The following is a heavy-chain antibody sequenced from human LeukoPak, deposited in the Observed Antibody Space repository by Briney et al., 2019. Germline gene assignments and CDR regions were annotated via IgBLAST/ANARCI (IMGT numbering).Heavy chain of an antibody. D-gene: IGHD2-2*01. CDR2: IYYSGST. J-gene: IGHJ4*02. V-gene: IGHV4-30-4*08. Sequence: SQTLSLTCTVSDGYISSGDYYWSWIRQPPGKGLEWIGYIYYSGSTYYNPSLKSRVTISVDMSKNQFSLKLSSVTAADTAVYYCASRSSSSIDYWGQRTLVTVSS. CDR1: DGYISSGDYY. CDR3: ASRSSSSIDY.